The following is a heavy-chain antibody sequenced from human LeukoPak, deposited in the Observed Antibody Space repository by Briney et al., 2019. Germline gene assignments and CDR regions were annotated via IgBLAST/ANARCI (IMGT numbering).Heavy chain of an antibody. CDR1: GWTFNNYA. CDR3: AKDHGAEHFDY. V-gene: IGHV3-23*01. CDR2: ISKSGDHT. Sequence: GGSLRLSCAVSGWTFNNYAMSWVRQAPGKGLEWVSAISKSGDHTYYAASAKGRFTIYRDNSKNTQYLQMNSLRAEDTAVYYCAKDHGAEHFDYWGQGTLVTVSS. J-gene: IGHJ4*02. D-gene: IGHD4-17*01.